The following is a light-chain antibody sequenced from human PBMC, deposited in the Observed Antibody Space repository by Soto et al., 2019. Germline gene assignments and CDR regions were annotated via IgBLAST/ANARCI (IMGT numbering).Light chain of an antibody. CDR1: QSVRSN. V-gene: IGKV3-15*01. CDR3: HQSNDWPYT. J-gene: IGKJ2*01. Sequence: EIVMTQSPATLSVSPGERATLSCRARQSVRSNLAWYQQKPGQAPRLLIHGASTRATGIPARFSGSGSGTEFTLTITSLQSEDFAVYYCHQSNDWPYTFGQGTKLEIK. CDR2: GAS.